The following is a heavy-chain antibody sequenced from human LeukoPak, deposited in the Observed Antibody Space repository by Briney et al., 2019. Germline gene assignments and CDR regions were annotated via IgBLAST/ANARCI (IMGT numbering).Heavy chain of an antibody. CDR2: IKPDGSEK. D-gene: IGHD5-24*01. Sequence: RAGGSLRLSCAASGFTFSSYWMSWVRQAPGKGLEWVANIKPDGSEKYYVDSVKGRFTISRDNSKNTLFVQMNSLRAEDTAVYYCAKGPEVEMATMGYYYYYMDVWGKGTTVTISS. CDR1: GFTFSSYW. V-gene: IGHV3-7*03. J-gene: IGHJ6*03. CDR3: AKGPEVEMATMGYYYYYMDV.